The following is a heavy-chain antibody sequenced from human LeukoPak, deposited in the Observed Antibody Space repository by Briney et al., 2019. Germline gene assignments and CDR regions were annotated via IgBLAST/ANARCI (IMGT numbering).Heavy chain of an antibody. J-gene: IGHJ4*02. CDR2: ISWNSGSI. Sequence: PGRSLRLSCAASGFTFDDYAMHWVRQAPGKGLEWVSGISWNSGSIGYADSVKGRFTISRDNAKNSLYLQMNSLRAEDTALYYCAKGYSSGWYDLFGYWGQGTLVTVSS. D-gene: IGHD6-19*01. V-gene: IGHV3-9*01. CDR1: GFTFDDYA. CDR3: AKGYSSGWYDLFGY.